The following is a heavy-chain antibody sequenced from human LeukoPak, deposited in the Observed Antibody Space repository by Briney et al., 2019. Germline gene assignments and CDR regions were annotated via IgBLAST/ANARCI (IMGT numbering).Heavy chain of an antibody. CDR1: EFSVGSNY. CDR3: AREGGGYSSSPGGRAFDI. J-gene: IGHJ3*02. D-gene: IGHD6-6*01. CDR2: IYSGGST. V-gene: IGHV3-66*01. Sequence: GGSLRLSCAASEFSVGSNYMTWVRQAPGKGLEWVSLIYSGGSTYYADSVKGRFTISRDNSKNTLYLQMNSLRAEDTAVYYCAREGGGYSSSPGGRAFDIWGQGTMVTVSS.